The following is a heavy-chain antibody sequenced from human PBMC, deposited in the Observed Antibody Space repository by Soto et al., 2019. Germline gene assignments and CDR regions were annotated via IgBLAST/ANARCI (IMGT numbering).Heavy chain of an antibody. CDR1: GYTFINYY. CDR2: INPSGGST. J-gene: IGHJ4*02. V-gene: IGHV1-46*01. CDR3: ARDGPSYYYDSSGYLGY. D-gene: IGHD3-22*01. Sequence: GASVKVSCKASGYTFINYYIHWVRQAPGQGFEWMGIINPSGGSTSYAQKFQGRVTMTRDTSTSTVYMELSSLRSEDTAVYYCARDGPSYYYDSSGYLGYWGQGTLVTVSS.